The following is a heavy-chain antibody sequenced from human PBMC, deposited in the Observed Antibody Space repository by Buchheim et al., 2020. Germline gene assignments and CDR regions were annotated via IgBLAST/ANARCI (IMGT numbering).Heavy chain of an antibody. CDR1: GFTFSSYS. CDR3: ARDLPSYYDFWSGYPNYYYGMDV. J-gene: IGHJ6*02. D-gene: IGHD3-3*01. V-gene: IGHV3-48*02. CDR2: ISSSSSII. Sequence: EVQLVESGGGLVQPGGSLRLSCAASGFTFSSYSMNWVRQAPGKGLEWVSYISSSSSIIYYADSVKGRFTISRDNAKNSLYLQMNSLRDEDTAVYYCARDLPSYYDFWSGYPNYYYGMDVWGQGTT.